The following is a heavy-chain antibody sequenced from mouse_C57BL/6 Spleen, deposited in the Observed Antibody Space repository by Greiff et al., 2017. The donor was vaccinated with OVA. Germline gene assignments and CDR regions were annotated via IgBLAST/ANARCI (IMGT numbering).Heavy chain of an antibody. CDR1: GFTFSDYG. V-gene: IGHV5-17*01. CDR3: ARGLPAYYSNYGAMDY. CDR2: ISSGSSTI. D-gene: IGHD2-5*01. J-gene: IGHJ4*01. Sequence: VQLKESGGGLVKPGGSLKLSCAASGFTFSDYGMHWVRQAPEKGLEWVAYISSGSSTIYYADTVKGRFTISRDNAKNTLFLQMTSLRSEDTAMYYCARGLPAYYSNYGAMDYWGQGTSVTVSS.